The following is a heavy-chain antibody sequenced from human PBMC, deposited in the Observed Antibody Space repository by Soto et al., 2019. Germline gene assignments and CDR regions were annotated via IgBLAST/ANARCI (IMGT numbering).Heavy chain of an antibody. Sequence: ASVKVSCKASGYTFTSYGISWVRQAPGQGLEWMGWISAYNGNTNYAQKLQGRVTMTTDTSTSTAYMELRSLRSDDTAVYYCARDGYYDILTGYPPYYFDYWGQGTLVTVSS. CDR1: GYTFTSYG. J-gene: IGHJ4*02. CDR2: ISAYNGNT. V-gene: IGHV1-18*01. D-gene: IGHD3-9*01. CDR3: ARDGYYDILTGYPPYYFDY.